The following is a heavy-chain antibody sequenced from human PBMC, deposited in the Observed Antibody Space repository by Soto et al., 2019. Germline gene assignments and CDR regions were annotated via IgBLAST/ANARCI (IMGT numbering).Heavy chain of an antibody. CDR1: GYRFSTYG. D-gene: IGHD6-6*01. CDR2: TSTNNDDR. Sequence: ASVKVSCKASGYRFSTYGINWVRQAPGQGLEWLGWTSTNNDDRNYAQKFRGRVTFTTDTSTSTAYMELRSLISDDTAVYFCAREPYLASRHSNLDSCGKGTQVTVAS. V-gene: IGHV1-18*04. CDR3: AREPYLASRHSNLDS. J-gene: IGHJ4*02.